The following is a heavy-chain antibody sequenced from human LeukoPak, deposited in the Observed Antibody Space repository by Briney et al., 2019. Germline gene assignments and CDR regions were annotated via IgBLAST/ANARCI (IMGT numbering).Heavy chain of an antibody. J-gene: IGHJ4*02. Sequence: SGGSLRLSCAGSGFTFTHHALSWVRQAPGKGLEWVSTVSGSGSLKFYADSVKGRSTISRDNSENTLYLQMSGLSTEDTALYYCAKDRSTGFYYLDSWGQGTLVTVSS. V-gene: IGHV3-23*01. CDR3: AKDRSTGFYYLDS. CDR2: VSGSGSLK. D-gene: IGHD6-19*01. CDR1: GFTFTHHA.